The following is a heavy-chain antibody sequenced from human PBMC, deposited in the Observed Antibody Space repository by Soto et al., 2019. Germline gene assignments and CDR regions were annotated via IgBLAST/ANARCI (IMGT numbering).Heavy chain of an antibody. CDR3: ARYWSGVGCYGFDP. V-gene: IGHV4-61*01. D-gene: IGHD2-15*01. J-gene: IGHJ5*02. CDR1: GGSVSSGSYH. Sequence: QVQLQESGPGLVKPSETLSLTCTVSGGSVSSGSYHWSWIRQPPGKGLDWIGFIYNDGSTHYNPALKRRVTISVDTSKNQFSLKLSDVIAADTAVYYCARYWSGVGCYGFDPWGQGILVTVSS. CDR2: IYNDGST.